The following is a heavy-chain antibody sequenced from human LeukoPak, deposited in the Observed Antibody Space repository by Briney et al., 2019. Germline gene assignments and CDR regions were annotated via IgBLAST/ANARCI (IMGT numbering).Heavy chain of an antibody. D-gene: IGHD6-19*01. CDR2: ISYDGSNE. CDR1: GFTFSSYA. V-gene: IGHV3-30-3*01. Sequence: PGGSLRLSCAASGFTFSSYAMHWVRQAPGKGLEWVAVISYDGSNEYYADSVKGRFTISRDNSKNTLYLQMNSLRPDDTAVYYCAKGQERSLLASWGQGTLVTVSS. J-gene: IGHJ4*02. CDR3: AKGQERSLLAS.